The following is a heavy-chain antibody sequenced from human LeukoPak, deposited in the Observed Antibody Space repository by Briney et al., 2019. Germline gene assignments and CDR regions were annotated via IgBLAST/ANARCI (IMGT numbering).Heavy chain of an antibody. CDR3: ARANYYDFWSGYPSWFDP. V-gene: IGHV1-69*13. J-gene: IGHJ5*02. CDR2: IIPIFGTA. D-gene: IGHD3-3*01. CDR1: GYTFTSYG. Sequence: SVKVSCKASGYTFTSYGISWVRQAPGQGLEWMGGIIPIFGTANYAQKFQGRVTITADESTSTAYMGLSSLRSEDTAVYYCARANYYDFWSGYPSWFDPWGQGTLVTVSS.